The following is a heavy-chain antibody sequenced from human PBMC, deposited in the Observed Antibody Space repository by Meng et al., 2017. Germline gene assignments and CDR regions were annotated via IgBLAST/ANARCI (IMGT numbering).Heavy chain of an antibody. Sequence: ASVKVSCKASGYTFTGYYMHWVRQAPGQGLEWMGWINPNSGGTNYAQKFQGRVTMTRDTSISTAYMELSRLRSDDTAVYYCARRDWGPGDYYGSEAKYYYYYGMDVWGQGTTVTVSS. CDR3: ARRDWGPGDYYGSEAKYYYYYGMDV. V-gene: IGHV1-2*02. CDR2: INPNSGGT. J-gene: IGHJ6*02. CDR1: GYTFTGYY. D-gene: IGHD3-10*01.